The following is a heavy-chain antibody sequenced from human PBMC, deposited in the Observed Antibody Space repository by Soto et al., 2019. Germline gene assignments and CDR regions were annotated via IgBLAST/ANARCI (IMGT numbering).Heavy chain of an antibody. CDR3: GRDHVVRGSYYDY. J-gene: IGHJ4*02. CDR2: VSAYNGNT. Sequence: ASVKVSCKASGYILSSYGISWVRQAPGQGLEWMGWVSAYNGNTNYPQKLQGRVTMTTDTSTSTAYMELRSLRSDDTAMYYCGRDHVVRGSYYDYWGQGTLVTVSS. CDR1: GYILSSYG. D-gene: IGHD1-26*01. V-gene: IGHV1-18*01.